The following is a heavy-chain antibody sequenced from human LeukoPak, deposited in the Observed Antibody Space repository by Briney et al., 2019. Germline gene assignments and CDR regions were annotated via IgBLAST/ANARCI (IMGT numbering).Heavy chain of an antibody. CDR1: GXTLXELS. J-gene: IGHJ4*02. V-gene: IGHV1-24*01. D-gene: IGHD3-22*01. Sequence: VXVSXXXXGXTLXELSMHWVRQAPXKGLEWMGGFDPEDGETIYAQKFQGRVTMTEDTSTDTAYMELSSLRSEDTAVYYCATDPYDSSGSPGGYWGQGTLVTVSS. CDR2: FDPEDGET. CDR3: ATDPYDSSGSPGGY.